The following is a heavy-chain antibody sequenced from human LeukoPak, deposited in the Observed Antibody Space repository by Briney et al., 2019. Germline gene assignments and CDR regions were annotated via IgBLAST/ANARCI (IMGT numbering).Heavy chain of an antibody. CDR2: IYPRDGST. V-gene: IGHV1-46*01. CDR3: ARDQEGFDY. CDR1: GYTFTSNY. Sequence: ASVKVSCKASGYTFTSNYIHWVRRAPGQGLEWMGMIYPRDGSTSYAQKFQGRVTVTRDTSTSTVHMELSGLRSEDTAVYYCARDQEGFDYWGQGTLVTVSS. J-gene: IGHJ4*02.